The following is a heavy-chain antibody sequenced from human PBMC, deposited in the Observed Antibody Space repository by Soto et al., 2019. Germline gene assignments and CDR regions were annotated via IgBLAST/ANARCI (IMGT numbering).Heavy chain of an antibody. CDR3: ARQLDSECGPKECAFDG. CDR2: FPFRRGSST. V-gene: IGHV4-39*01. Sequence: PSETLSLTCTASGGSISNTNYWWGWIRQSPGMGRQWIGSFPFRRGSSTLYNPSLKSRVSISVDTSNMQFSMTLSSVTAADTALYYCARQLDSECGPKECAFDGRAQRTMGIGSS. D-gene: IGHD1-26*01. CDR1: GGSISNTNYW. J-gene: IGHJ4*03.